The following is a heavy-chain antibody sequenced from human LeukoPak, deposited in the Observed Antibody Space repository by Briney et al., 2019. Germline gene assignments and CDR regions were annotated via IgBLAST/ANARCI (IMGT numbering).Heavy chain of an antibody. J-gene: IGHJ5*02. D-gene: IGHD3-9*01. CDR2: IYTSWTI. CDR1: VGSISSYY. Sequence: PSETLSLTCTVSVGSISSYYWSWIRQPAGTALEWIGRIYTSWTITYNPSLKSRVTISVDTSKNQFSLKLSSVTAADTAVYYCAREGALAGYYSHWFDPWGQGTLVTVSS. V-gene: IGHV4-4*07. CDR3: AREGALAGYYSHWFDP.